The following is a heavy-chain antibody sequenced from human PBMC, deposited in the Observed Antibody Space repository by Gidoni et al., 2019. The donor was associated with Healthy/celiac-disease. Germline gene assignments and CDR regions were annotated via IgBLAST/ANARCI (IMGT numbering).Heavy chain of an antibody. D-gene: IGHD6-19*01. J-gene: IGHJ4*02. V-gene: IGHV1-69*02. Sequence: QVQLVQSGAEVKKPGSSVKVSCKASGGTFSSYTISWVRQAPGQGLEWMGRIIPILGIANYAQKFQGRVTITADKSTSTAYMELSSLRSEDTAVYYCARGGSSGWYIYFDYWGQGTLVTVSS. CDR3: ARGGSSGWYIYFDY. CDR2: IIPILGIA. CDR1: GGTFSSYT.